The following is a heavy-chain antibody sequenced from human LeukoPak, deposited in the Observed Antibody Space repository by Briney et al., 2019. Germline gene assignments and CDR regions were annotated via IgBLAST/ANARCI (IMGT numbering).Heavy chain of an antibody. J-gene: IGHJ6*02. CDR3: ARDREVQQQLVLYYYYGMDV. Sequence: PGGSLRLSCAASGFSFSTYWMTWVRQAPGKGLEWVANIRQDGNEKYYVDSVKGRFTISRDNAKNSLYLQMNSLRAEDTAVYYCARDREVQQQLVLYYYYGMDVWGQGTTVTVSS. V-gene: IGHV3-7*01. CDR1: GFSFSTYW. D-gene: IGHD6-13*01. CDR2: IRQDGNEK.